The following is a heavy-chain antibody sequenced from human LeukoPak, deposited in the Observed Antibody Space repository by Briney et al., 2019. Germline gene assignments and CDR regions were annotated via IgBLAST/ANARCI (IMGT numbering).Heavy chain of an antibody. CDR1: GGSISSSSYY. CDR2: INHSGST. V-gene: IGHV4-39*07. CDR3: ARRDVVVPAATKTYYFDY. Sequence: SETLSLTCTVSGGSISSSSYYWGWIRQPPGKGLEWIGEINHSGSTNYNPSLKSRVTISVDTSKNQFSLKLSSVTAADTAVYYCARRDVVVPAATKTYYFDYWGQGTLVTVSS. D-gene: IGHD2-2*01. J-gene: IGHJ4*02.